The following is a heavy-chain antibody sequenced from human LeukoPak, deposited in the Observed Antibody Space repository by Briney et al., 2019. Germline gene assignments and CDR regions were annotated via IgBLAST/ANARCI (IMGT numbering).Heavy chain of an antibody. Sequence: GGSLRLSCAASGFTFDDYAMHWVRHAPGKGLEWVSGISWNSGSIGYADSVKGRFTISRDNAKNSLYLQMNSLRAEDTALYYCAKDRSSWYHFDYWGQGTLVTVSS. D-gene: IGHD6-13*01. J-gene: IGHJ4*02. CDR1: GFTFDDYA. CDR2: ISWNSGSI. V-gene: IGHV3-9*01. CDR3: AKDRSSWYHFDY.